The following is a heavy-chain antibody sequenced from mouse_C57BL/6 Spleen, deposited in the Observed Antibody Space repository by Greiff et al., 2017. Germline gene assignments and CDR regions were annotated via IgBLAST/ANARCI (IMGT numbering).Heavy chain of an antibody. J-gene: IGHJ3*01. CDR3: ARDDYDGGFAY. D-gene: IGHD2-4*01. Sequence: EVQLVESEGGLVQPGSSMKLSCTASGFTFSDYYMAWVRQVPEKGLEWVANINYDGSSTYYLDSLKSRFIISRDNAKNILYLQMSSLKSEDTATYYCARDDYDGGFAYWGQGTLVTVSA. CDR1: GFTFSDYY. CDR2: INYDGSST. V-gene: IGHV5-16*01.